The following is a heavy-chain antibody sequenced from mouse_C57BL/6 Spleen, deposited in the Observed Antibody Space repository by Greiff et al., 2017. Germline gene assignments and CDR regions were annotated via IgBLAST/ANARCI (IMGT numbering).Heavy chain of an antibody. Sequence: QVQLQQSGPELVKPGASVKISCKASGYTFTDYYINWVKQRPGQGLEWIGWIFPGSGSTYYNEKFKGKATLTVDKSSSTAYMLLSNLTSEDSAVYFCARYDYDAVRYFDVWGTGTTVTVSS. CDR1: GYTFTDYY. CDR3: ARYDYDAVRYFDV. J-gene: IGHJ1*03. D-gene: IGHD2-4*01. CDR2: IFPGSGST. V-gene: IGHV1-75*01.